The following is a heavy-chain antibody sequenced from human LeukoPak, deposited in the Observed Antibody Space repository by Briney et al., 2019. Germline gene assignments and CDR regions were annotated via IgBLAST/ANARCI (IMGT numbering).Heavy chain of an antibody. CDR2: INHSGST. D-gene: IGHD2-2*01. CDR3: ASYQLLISWFDP. Sequence: GSLRLSCVASEFTFSNYWMSWVRQPPGKGLEWIGEINHSGSTNYNPSLKSRVTISVDTSKNQFSLKLSSVTAADTAVYYCASYQLLISWFDPWGQGTLVTVSS. J-gene: IGHJ5*02. CDR1: EFTFSNYW. V-gene: IGHV4-34*01.